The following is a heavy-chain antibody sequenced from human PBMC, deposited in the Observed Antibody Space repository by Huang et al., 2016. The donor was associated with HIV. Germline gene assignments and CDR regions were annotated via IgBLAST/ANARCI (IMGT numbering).Heavy chain of an antibody. Sequence: EVQLVESGGGFVQPGRSLRLSCAASGFTFDDAAMHWVRQSPGKGLEWVSGISWDSDTTAYADSWKGRFTISRDNANNSVSLQMNSLKAEDTALYYCTKDRMAVVVSATRPNSFDYWGQGILVTVSS. CDR3: TKDRMAVVVSATRPNSFDY. CDR1: GFTFDDAA. CDR2: ISWDSDTT. V-gene: IGHV3-9*01. J-gene: IGHJ4*02. D-gene: IGHD2-15*01.